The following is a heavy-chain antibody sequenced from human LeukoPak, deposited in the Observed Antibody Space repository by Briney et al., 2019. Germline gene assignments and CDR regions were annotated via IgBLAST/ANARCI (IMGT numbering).Heavy chain of an antibody. CDR3: ARGSNYCSSISCHMND. CDR1: GFTFSSYA. Sequence: GGSLRLSCTASGFTFSSYAMHWVRQAPGKGLEWMALISYDESYKYYADSVKGRFTISKDISQNTLFLQMNSLRPEDTAVYYCARGSNYCSSISCHMNDWGQGTLVTVSS. V-gene: IGHV3-30*04. CDR2: ISYDESYK. D-gene: IGHD2-2*02. J-gene: IGHJ4*02.